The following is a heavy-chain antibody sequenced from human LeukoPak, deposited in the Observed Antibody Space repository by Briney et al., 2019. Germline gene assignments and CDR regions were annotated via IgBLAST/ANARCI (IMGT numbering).Heavy chain of an antibody. D-gene: IGHD3-22*01. CDR3: ARDYYDSSGYYQVYFDY. Sequence: GGSLRLSCAASGFTFSSYWMSWVRQAPGKGLEWVANVKQDGSEKYYVDSVKGRFTISRDNAKNSLYLQMNSLRAEDTAVFYCARDYYDSSGYYQVYFDYWGQGTLVTVSS. J-gene: IGHJ4*02. V-gene: IGHV3-7*01. CDR2: VKQDGSEK. CDR1: GFTFSSYW.